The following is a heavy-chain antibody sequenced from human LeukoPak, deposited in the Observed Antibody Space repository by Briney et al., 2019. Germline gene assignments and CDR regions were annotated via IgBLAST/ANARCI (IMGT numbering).Heavy chain of an antibody. CDR1: GGTFSSYA. J-gene: IGHJ4*02. CDR2: IIPIFGTA. Sequence: SVKVSCKASGGTFSSYAISWVRQAPGQGLEWMGGIIPIFGTANYAQKFQGRVTITAGESTSTAYMELSSLRSEDTAVYYCARSRWGCSGGSCYGYYFDYWGQGTLVTVSS. D-gene: IGHD2-15*01. V-gene: IGHV1-69*01. CDR3: ARSRWGCSGGSCYGYYFDY.